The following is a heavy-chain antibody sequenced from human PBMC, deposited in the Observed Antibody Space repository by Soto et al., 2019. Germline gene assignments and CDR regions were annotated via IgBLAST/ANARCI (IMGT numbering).Heavy chain of an antibody. CDR3: ASLDLVPAAHFLDY. CDR2: IYYSGST. V-gene: IGHV4-39*01. Sequence: QLQLQESGPGLVKPSETLSLTCTVSGGSISSSSYYWGWIRQPPGKGLEWIGSIYYSGSTYYNPSLKSRVTISVDTSKNQFSLKLSSVTAADTAVYYCASLDLVPAAHFLDYWGQGTLVTVSS. J-gene: IGHJ4*02. D-gene: IGHD2-2*01. CDR1: GGSISSSSYY.